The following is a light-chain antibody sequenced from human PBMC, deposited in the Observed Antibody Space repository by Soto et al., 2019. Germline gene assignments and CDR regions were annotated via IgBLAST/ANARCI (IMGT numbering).Light chain of an antibody. CDR2: RAS. J-gene: IGKJ3*01. Sequence: DVQMTQSPSSLSASVGDRVTITCRASRGIGNSLAWYQQKPGKVPTLLMYRASTLESGVPSRFSGSGSGTYFTLAINSLQPDDVATYYCQKYDSAPFTFGPGSKVNLK. CDR3: QKYDSAPFT. CDR1: RGIGNS. V-gene: IGKV1-27*01.